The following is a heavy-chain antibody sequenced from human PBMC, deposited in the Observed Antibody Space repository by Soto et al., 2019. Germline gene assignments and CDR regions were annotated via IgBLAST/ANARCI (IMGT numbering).Heavy chain of an antibody. D-gene: IGHD3-22*01. J-gene: IGHJ4*02. CDR2: VYYTGST. CDR1: GDSISTFY. CDR3: ARGRTVRNYADDSSDYFYFYDY. V-gene: IGHV4-59*01. Sequence: SETLSLTCTVSGDSISTFYWGWMRQSPGKELEWIGYVYYTGSTNYNPSLKSRVTISVDRSKNQFSLKLTSANAADTAVYYCARGRTVRNYADDSSDYFYFYDYWRQGTQVTVSS.